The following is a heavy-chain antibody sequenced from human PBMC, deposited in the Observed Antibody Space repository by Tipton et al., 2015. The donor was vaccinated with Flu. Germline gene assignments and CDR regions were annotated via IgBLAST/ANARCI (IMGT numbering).Heavy chain of an antibody. CDR1: GDSLGSRHF. Sequence: LRLSCSLSGDSLGSRHFWAWIRQPPGKGLEWIGNIHRSGSTYSNPSLQSRVTMSVDESKIQFSLRLTSVTAADTAVYWCARRDYSNYVSEPKNWFDPWGQGALVTVSS. V-gene: IGHV4-38-2*01. J-gene: IGHJ5*02. CDR2: IHRSGST. CDR3: ARRDYSNYVSEPKNWFDP. D-gene: IGHD4-11*01.